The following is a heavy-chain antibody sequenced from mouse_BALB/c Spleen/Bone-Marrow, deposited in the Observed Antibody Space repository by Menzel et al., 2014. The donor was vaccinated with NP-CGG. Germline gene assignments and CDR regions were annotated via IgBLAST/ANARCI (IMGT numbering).Heavy chain of an antibody. J-gene: IGHJ3*01. CDR3: AFYYYGSSLFAY. V-gene: IGHV14-3*02. CDR2: IDPANGNT. CDR1: GFNIKDTY. Sequence: VQLQQPGAELVKPGASVKLSCTASGFNIKDTYMHWVKQRPEQGLEWIGRIDPANGNTKYDPKFQGKATITADTSSNTAYLQLSSLTSEDTAVYYCAFYYYGSSLFAYWGEATLVTVSA. D-gene: IGHD1-1*01.